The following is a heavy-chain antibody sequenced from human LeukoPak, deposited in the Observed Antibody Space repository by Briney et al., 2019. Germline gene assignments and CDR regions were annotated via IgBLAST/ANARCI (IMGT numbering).Heavy chain of an antibody. V-gene: IGHV4-59*01. J-gene: IGHJ3*02. Sequence: SETLSLTCTVSGGSISSYYWSWIRQPPGKGLEWIGYIYYSGSTNYNPSLRSRVTISVDTSKNQFSLKLSSVTAADTAVYYCARYIVVVIGDAFDIWGQGTMVTVSS. CDR1: GGSISSYY. D-gene: IGHD3-22*01. CDR3: ARYIVVVIGDAFDI. CDR2: IYYSGST.